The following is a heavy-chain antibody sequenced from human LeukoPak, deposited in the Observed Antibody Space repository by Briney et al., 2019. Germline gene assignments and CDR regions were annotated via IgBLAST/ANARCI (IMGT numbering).Heavy chain of an antibody. Sequence: SETLSLTCAVYGGSFSGYYWSWIRQPPGKGLEWIGEINHSGSTNYNPSLKSRVTISVDTSKNQFSLKLTSVTAADTAVYYCARGLRWELLHFDYWGQGTLVTVSS. CDR3: ARGLRWELLHFDY. CDR1: GGSFSGYY. D-gene: IGHD1-26*01. V-gene: IGHV4-34*01. J-gene: IGHJ4*02. CDR2: INHSGST.